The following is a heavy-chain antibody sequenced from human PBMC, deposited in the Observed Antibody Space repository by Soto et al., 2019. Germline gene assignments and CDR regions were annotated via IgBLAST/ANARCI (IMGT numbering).Heavy chain of an antibody. CDR3: ARGIFGSGTANDY. CDR1: GFTFTGSW. CDR2: INGDGSGT. Sequence: EVQLVESGGGLVQPGGSLRLSCAASGFTFTGSWMHWVRQAPGKGLVWVSRINGDGSGTSYAVFVKGRFIISRDAAKNTLFLQMNGLRAEDTAVYYCARGIFGSGTANDYWGQGTLVTVSS. V-gene: IGHV3-74*01. D-gene: IGHD3-10*01. J-gene: IGHJ4*02.